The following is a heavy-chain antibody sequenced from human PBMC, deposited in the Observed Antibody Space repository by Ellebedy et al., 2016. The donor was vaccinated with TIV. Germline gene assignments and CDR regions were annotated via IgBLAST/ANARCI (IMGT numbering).Heavy chain of an antibody. CDR2: IYYSGST. CDR1: GGSISSSSYY. CDR3: ARLHDYGDYVLDY. V-gene: IGHV4-61*05. J-gene: IGHJ4*02. D-gene: IGHD4-17*01. Sequence: MPSETLSLTCTVSGGSISSSSYYWSWIRQPPGKGLEWIGYIYYSGSTNYNPSLKSRVTISVDTSKNQFSLKLSSVTAADTAVYYCARLHDYGDYVLDYWGQGTLVTVSS.